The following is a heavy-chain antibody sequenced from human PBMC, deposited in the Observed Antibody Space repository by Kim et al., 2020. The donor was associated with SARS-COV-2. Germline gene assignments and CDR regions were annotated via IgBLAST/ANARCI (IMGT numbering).Heavy chain of an antibody. Sequence: GGSLRLSCAASGFTFSNAWMSWVRQAPGKGLEWVGRIKSKTDGGTTDYAAPVKGRFTISRDDSKNTLYLQMNSLKTEDTAVYYCTTDPLSAAYYYDSSGSSWGQGTLVTVSS. CDR3: TTDPLSAAYYYDSSGSS. CDR1: GFTFSNAW. J-gene: IGHJ4*02. V-gene: IGHV3-15*01. CDR2: IKSKTDGGTT. D-gene: IGHD3-22*01.